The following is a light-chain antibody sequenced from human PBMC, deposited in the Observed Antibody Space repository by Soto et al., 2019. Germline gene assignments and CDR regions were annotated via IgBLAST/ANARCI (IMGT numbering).Light chain of an antibody. CDR2: DVT. Sequence: QSALTQTASVSGSPGQSITISCTGTSSDVGGYNYVSWYQQYPGKAPKLIIYDVTNRPSGISSRFSGSKSANTASLTISGLQAEDEADYYCSSYASSFTLVFGGGTKLPVL. J-gene: IGLJ2*01. V-gene: IGLV2-14*03. CDR3: SSYASSFTLV. CDR1: SSDVGGYNY.